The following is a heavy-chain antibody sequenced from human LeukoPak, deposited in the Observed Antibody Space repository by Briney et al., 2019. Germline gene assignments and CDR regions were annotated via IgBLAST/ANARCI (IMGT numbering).Heavy chain of an antibody. CDR2: ISGSSSAI. CDR1: GFTFSSYG. Sequence: PGGSLRLSCAASGFTFSSYGMNWVRQAPGKGLEWLSYISGSSSAIYYADSVKGRFAISRDNSKNTLYLQMNSLRAEDTAVYYCARGDRLNWFDPWGQGTLVTVSS. CDR3: ARGDRLNWFDP. J-gene: IGHJ5*02. V-gene: IGHV3-48*01.